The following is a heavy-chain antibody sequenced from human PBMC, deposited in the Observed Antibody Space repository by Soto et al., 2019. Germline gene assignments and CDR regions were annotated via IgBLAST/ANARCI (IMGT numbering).Heavy chain of an antibody. CDR3: ARGDYYDSSGYYYAFDI. Sequence: QVQLQESGPGLVKPSQTLSLTCTVSGGSISSGGYYWSWIRQHPGKGLEWIGYIYYSGSTCYNPSLKSRVTISVDTSKNQFSLKLSSVTAADTAVYYCARGDYYDSSGYYYAFDIWGQGTMVTVSS. CDR2: IYYSGST. CDR1: GGSISSGGYY. J-gene: IGHJ3*02. V-gene: IGHV4-31*03. D-gene: IGHD3-22*01.